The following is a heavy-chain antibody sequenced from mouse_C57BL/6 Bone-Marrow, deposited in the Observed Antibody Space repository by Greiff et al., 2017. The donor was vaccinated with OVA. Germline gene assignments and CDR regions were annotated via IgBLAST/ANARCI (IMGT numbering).Heavy chain of an antibody. Sequence: QVQLQQSGPELVKPGASVKISCKASGYTFTDYYINWVKQRPGQGLEWIGWIFPGSGSTYYNEKFKGKATLTVDKSSSTAYMLLSSLTSEDSAVYFCARTCYYYGSSWNYYYAMDYWGQGTSVTVSS. J-gene: IGHJ4*01. D-gene: IGHD1-1*01. CDR3: ARTCYYYGSSWNYYYAMDY. CDR1: GYTFTDYY. CDR2: IFPGSGST. V-gene: IGHV1-75*01.